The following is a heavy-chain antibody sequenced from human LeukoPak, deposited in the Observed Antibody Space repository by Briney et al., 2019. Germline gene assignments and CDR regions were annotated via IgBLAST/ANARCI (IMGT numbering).Heavy chain of an antibody. V-gene: IGHV4-34*01. CDR2: INHSGST. J-gene: IGHJ4*02. D-gene: IGHD3-3*01. CDR1: GGSFSGYY. CDR3: ARVAYDFWSGWRYYFDY. Sequence: SETLSLTCAVYGGSFSGYYWSWIRQPPGKVLEWIGEINHSGSTNYNPSLKSRVTISVDTSKNQFSLKLSSVTAADTAVYYCARVAYDFWSGWRYYFDYWGQGTLVTVSS.